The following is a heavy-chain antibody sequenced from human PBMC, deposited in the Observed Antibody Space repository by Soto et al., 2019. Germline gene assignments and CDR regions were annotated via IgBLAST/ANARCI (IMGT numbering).Heavy chain of an antibody. CDR2: ISAYNGNT. V-gene: IGHV1-18*01. D-gene: IGHD6-13*01. Sequence: QVQLVQSGAEVKKPGASVKVSCKASGYTFTSYGISWVRQAPGQGLEWMGWISAYNGNTNYAQKFQGRVTITADESTSTAYMELSSLRSEDTAVYYCAEHAGQQLTHFDYWGQGTLVTVSS. J-gene: IGHJ4*02. CDR1: GYTFTSYG. CDR3: AEHAGQQLTHFDY.